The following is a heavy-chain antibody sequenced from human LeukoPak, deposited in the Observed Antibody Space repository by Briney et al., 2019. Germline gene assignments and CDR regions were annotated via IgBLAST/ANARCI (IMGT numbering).Heavy chain of an antibody. CDR3: ARDGHYYDSSAPAFGNWFDP. CDR2: IYTSGST. CDR1: GGSISSYY. D-gene: IGHD3-22*01. Sequence: SETLSLTCTVSGGSISSYYWSWIRQPAGKGLEWIGRIYTSGSTNYNPSLTSRVTMSVDTSKNQFSLKLSSVTAADTAVYYCARDGHYYDSSAPAFGNWFDPWGPGTLVTVSS. V-gene: IGHV4-4*07. J-gene: IGHJ5*02.